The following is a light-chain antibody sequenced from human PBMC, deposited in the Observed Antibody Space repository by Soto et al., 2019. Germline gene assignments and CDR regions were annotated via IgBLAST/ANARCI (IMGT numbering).Light chain of an antibody. V-gene: IGKV3-15*01. CDR3: QQYGSSPIT. CDR2: DAS. Sequence: EIEMTQSPATLSVSPGEEATLSCRASQSVSSNLAWYQQKPGQAPRLLIYDASTRATGIPARFSGSGSGTEFTLTISGLEPEDAAVYYCQQYGSSPITFGQGTRLEIK. J-gene: IGKJ5*01. CDR1: QSVSSN.